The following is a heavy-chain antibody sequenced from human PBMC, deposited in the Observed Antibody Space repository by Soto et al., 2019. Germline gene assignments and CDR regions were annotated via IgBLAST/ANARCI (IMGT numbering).Heavy chain of an antibody. V-gene: IGHV1-18*01. CDR1: GYTFTSYG. Sequence: RASVKVSCKASGYTFTSYGISWVRQAPGQGLEWMGWISAYNGNTNYAQKLQGRVTMTTDTSTSTAYMELRSLRSDDTTVYYCARGGDTAMAYYYYYGMDVWGQGTTVTVSS. CDR3: ARGGDTAMAYYYYYGMDV. J-gene: IGHJ6*02. CDR2: ISAYNGNT. D-gene: IGHD5-18*01.